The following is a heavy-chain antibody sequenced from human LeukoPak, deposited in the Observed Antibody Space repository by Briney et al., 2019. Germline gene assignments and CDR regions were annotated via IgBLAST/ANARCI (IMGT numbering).Heavy chain of an antibody. CDR3: ARATYIKSGGLDY. V-gene: IGHV3-30*04. CDR1: GFTFSSYA. CDR2: ISYDGNIK. D-gene: IGHD2-15*01. Sequence: GGSLRLSCAASGFTFSSYAMHWVRQAPGKGLEWVAVISYDGNIKYYTDSVKGRFTISRDNSKNTLYLQMNSLRAEDTAVYYCARATYIKSGGLDYWGQGTLVTVSS. J-gene: IGHJ4*02.